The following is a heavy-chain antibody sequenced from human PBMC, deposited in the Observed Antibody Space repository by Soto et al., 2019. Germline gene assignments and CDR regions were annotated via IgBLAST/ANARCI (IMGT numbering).Heavy chain of an antibody. CDR1: GFTFSSYA. Sequence: PGWSLRLSCAASGFTFSSYAMHWVRQAPGKGLEWVAVISYDGSNKNYADSVKGRFTISRDNSKNTLYLQMNSLRAEDTAIYYCAKGHRSSTSCYSHYWGQGILVTVSS. V-gene: IGHV3-30-3*01. J-gene: IGHJ4*02. CDR3: AKGHRSSTSCYSHY. CDR2: ISYDGSNK. D-gene: IGHD2-2*01.